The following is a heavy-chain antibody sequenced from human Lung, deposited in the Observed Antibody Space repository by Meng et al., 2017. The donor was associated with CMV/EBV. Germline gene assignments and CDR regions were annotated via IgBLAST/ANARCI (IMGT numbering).Heavy chain of an antibody. D-gene: IGHD1-1*01. J-gene: IGHJ4*02. CDR1: GFTFSLFP. Sequence: GESLKISCAASGFTFSLFPMHWVRQAPGKGLEWVALISYDGSNKYYADSIRGRFTISRDNSKNALDLQINSLRGEDTAVYFCARGGNWNYFDYWGQGTVVTGSS. CDR3: ARGGNWNYFDY. V-gene: IGHV3-30-3*01. CDR2: ISYDGSNK.